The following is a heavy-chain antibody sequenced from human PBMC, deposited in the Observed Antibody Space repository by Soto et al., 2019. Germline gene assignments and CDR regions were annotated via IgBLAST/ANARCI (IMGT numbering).Heavy chain of an antibody. J-gene: IGHJ6*02. CDR1: GFTFTNYW. V-gene: IGHV3-74*01. CDR2: INSDGSSR. Sequence: GGSLRLSCAASGFTFTNYWMHWVRQAPGRGLVWVSRINSDGSSRFYADSVKGRFTISRDNAENTVYLQMNSLRAEDTAVYYCARGVRNYYGMDVWGQGTTVTVS. CDR3: ARGVRNYYGMDV.